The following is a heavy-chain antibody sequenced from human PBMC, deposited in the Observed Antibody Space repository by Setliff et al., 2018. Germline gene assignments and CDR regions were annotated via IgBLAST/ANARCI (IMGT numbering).Heavy chain of an antibody. CDR1: GGSFSGYY. V-gene: IGHV4-34*01. Sequence: PSETLSLTCAVYGGSFSGYYWSWIRQPPGKGLEWIGEINHSGSTNYNLSLKSRVTISVDTSKNQFSLKLSSVTAADTAVYYCAKGPDSSGYQGWFDPWGQGTLVTVSS. CDR3: AKGPDSSGYQGWFDP. J-gene: IGHJ5*02. D-gene: IGHD3-22*01. CDR2: INHSGST.